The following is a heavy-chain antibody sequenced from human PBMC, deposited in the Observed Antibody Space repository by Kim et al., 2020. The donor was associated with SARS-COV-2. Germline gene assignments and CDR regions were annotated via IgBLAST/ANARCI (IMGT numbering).Heavy chain of an antibody. CDR3: ARDRNVLPMDV. V-gene: IGHV1-69*04. D-gene: IGHD1-1*01. Sequence: ANYAQKFQGRVTITADKSTSTAYMELSSLRSEDTAVYYCARDRNVLPMDVWGKGTTVTVSS. J-gene: IGHJ6*03. CDR2: A.